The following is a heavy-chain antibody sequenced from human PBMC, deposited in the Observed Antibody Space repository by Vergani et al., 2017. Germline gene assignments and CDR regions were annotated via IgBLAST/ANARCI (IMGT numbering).Heavy chain of an antibody. CDR3: AKHRGSSGIWYFDL. J-gene: IGHJ2*01. CDR1: GFTFDDYA. CDR2: ISWNIGSI. D-gene: IGHD6-13*01. V-gene: IGHV3-9*01. Sequence: EVQLVESGGGLVQPGRSLRLSCAASGFTFDDYAMHWVRQAPGKGLEWVSGISWNIGSIGYADSVKGRFTISRDNAKNSLYLQMNSLRAEDTALYYCAKHRGSSGIWYFDLWGRGTLVTVSS.